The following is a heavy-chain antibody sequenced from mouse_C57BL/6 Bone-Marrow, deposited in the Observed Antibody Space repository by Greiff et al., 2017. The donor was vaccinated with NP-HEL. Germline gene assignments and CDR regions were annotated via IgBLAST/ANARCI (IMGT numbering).Heavy chain of an antibody. J-gene: IGHJ4*01. CDR3: ASTMVTTDYAMDY. CDR1: GYAFSSYW. D-gene: IGHD2-2*01. Sequence: VQLQQSGAELVKPGASVKISCKASGYAFSSYWMNWVKQRPGKGLEWIGQIYPGDGDTNYNGKFKGKATLTADKSSSTAYMQLSSLTSEDSAVYFCASTMVTTDYAMDYWGQGTSVTVSS. CDR2: IYPGDGDT. V-gene: IGHV1-80*01.